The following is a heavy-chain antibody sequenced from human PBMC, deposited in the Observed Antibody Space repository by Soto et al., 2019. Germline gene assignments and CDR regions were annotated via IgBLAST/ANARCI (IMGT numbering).Heavy chain of an antibody. V-gene: IGHV1-69*10. Sequence: VKVSCKASGGTFSSYAISWVRQAPGQGLEWMGGIIPIFGNTNYAQKFQERVTITRDMSTSTAYMELSSLRSEDTAVYYCAAVPLRRTTVTTTSNYWGQGALGTVSS. J-gene: IGHJ4*02. CDR1: GGTFSSYA. D-gene: IGHD4-17*01. CDR2: IIPIFGNT. CDR3: AAVPLRRTTVTTTSNY.